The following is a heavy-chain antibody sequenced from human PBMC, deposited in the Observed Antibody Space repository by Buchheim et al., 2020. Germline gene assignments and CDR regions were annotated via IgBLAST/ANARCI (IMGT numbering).Heavy chain of an antibody. Sequence: EVQLVESGGVLVQPGGSLRLSCAASGFMFSTYWMSWVHQAPGKGLEWVANIKQDGSEKNYVDSVEGRFTISRDNAKNSLDLQMNSLRVEDTGVYFCVRASSTVRAYYYGMDVWGQGTT. V-gene: IGHV3-7*04. CDR3: VRASSTVRAYYYGMDV. CDR1: GFMFSTYW. J-gene: IGHJ6*02. CDR2: IKQDGSEK. D-gene: IGHD4-11*01.